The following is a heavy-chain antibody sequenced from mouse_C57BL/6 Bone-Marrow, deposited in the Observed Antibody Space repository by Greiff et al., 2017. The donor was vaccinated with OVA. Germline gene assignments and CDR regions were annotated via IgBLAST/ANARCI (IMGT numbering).Heavy chain of an antibody. CDR1: GYTFTSYG. CDR3: AREDGSSFAWFAY. V-gene: IGHV1-81*01. CDR2: IYPRSGNT. Sequence: VQLQQSGAELARPGASVKLSCKASGYTFTSYGISWVKQRTGQGLEWIGEIYPRSGNTYYNEKFKGKATLTADKSSSTAYMELRSLTSEDSAVYFCAREDGSSFAWFAYWGQGTLVIVSA. D-gene: IGHD1-1*01. J-gene: IGHJ3*01.